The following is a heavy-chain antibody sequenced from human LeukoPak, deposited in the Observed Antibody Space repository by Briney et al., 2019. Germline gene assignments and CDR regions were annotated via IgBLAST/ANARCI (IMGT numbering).Heavy chain of an antibody. CDR3: AKGTSGWYGNFDY. V-gene: IGHV3-9*01. Sequence: GGSLRLSCAASGFTFDDYAMHWVRQAPGEGLEWVSGVSWNRGSIGYADSVKGRFTISRDNAKNSLYLQMNSLRPEDTALYYCAKGTSGWYGNFDYWGQGTLVTVSS. CDR1: GFTFDDYA. CDR2: VSWNRGSI. D-gene: IGHD6-19*01. J-gene: IGHJ4*02.